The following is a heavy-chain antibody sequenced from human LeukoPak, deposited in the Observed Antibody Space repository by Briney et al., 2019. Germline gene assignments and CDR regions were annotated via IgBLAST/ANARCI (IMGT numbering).Heavy chain of an antibody. D-gene: IGHD6-13*01. Sequence: GGSLRLSCAASGFTFSSYAMSWVRQAAGKGLEWVAAISCSGCGTYYADSVKGRFIIARDNSKNTLYLQMNSLRAEDTAVYYCAKEGIAAAGSRLEFDYWGQGTLVTVSS. CDR3: AKEGIAAAGSRLEFDY. J-gene: IGHJ4*02. V-gene: IGHV3-23*01. CDR2: ISCSGCGT. CDR1: GFTFSSYA.